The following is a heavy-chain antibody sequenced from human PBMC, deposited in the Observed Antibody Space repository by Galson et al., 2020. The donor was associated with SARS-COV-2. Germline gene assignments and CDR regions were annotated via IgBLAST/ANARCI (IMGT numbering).Heavy chain of an antibody. Sequence: GESLKISCQVSGYTFIGYWIVWVRQMPGKGLEWMGMINPGDSDTRYSPSFQGQVTLSVDKSISTAYLQWRSLKASDTAMYYCARGDVYMDVWGKGTTVTVS. CDR2: INPGDSDT. CDR1: GYTFIGYW. V-gene: IGHV5-51*01. J-gene: IGHJ6*03. CDR3: ARGDVYMDV.